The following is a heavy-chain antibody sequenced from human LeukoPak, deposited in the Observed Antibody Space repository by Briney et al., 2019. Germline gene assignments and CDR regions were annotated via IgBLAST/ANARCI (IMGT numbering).Heavy chain of an antibody. CDR1: GFTFSSYG. V-gene: IGHV3-30*02. Sequence: GGSLRLSCAASGFTFSSYGMHWVRQAPGKGLGWVAFIRYDGSNKCYADSVKGRFTISRDNSKNTLYLQMNSLRAEDTAVYYCAKDREYQLLNYWGQGTLVTVSS. J-gene: IGHJ4*02. D-gene: IGHD2-2*01. CDR2: IRYDGSNK. CDR3: AKDREYQLLNY.